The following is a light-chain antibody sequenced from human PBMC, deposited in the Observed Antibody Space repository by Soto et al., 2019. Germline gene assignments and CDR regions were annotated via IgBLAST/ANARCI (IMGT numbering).Light chain of an antibody. Sequence: DIQLTQSPAFLSASVGDRVTITCRASQGISSYLAWYQQKPGKAPKLLIYAASTLQSGVPSRFSGSGSGTEFTLTISSLQPEDFATYYCQQYNSYSLTFGGGTKVDIK. V-gene: IGKV1-9*01. CDR1: QGISSY. CDR2: AAS. CDR3: QQYNSYSLT. J-gene: IGKJ4*01.